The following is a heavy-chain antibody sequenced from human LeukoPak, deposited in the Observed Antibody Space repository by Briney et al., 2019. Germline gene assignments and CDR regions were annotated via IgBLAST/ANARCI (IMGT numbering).Heavy chain of an antibody. D-gene: IGHD2-2*01. V-gene: IGHV3-23*01. Sequence: GGSLRLSCAASGFAFRSYAMSWVRQAPGKGLEWVSAISDSAYSTFYADSVKGRFTISRDDSQNTLYLQMSSLRADDTAVYYCAKEAGVFVVVPAADNWFDPWGQGTLVTVSS. CDR2: ISDSAYST. J-gene: IGHJ5*02. CDR3: AKEAGVFVVVPAADNWFDP. CDR1: GFAFRSYA.